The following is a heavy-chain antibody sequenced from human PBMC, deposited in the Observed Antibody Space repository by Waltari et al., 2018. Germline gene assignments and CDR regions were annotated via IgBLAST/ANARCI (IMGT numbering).Heavy chain of an antibody. CDR3: ARARTPRDAFDI. Sequence: QVQLVESGGGVVQPGRSLRLSCAASGFTFSSYAMHWVRQAPGKGLEWGAVISYDGSNKYYADSVKGRFTISRDNAKNSLYLQMNSLRAEDTAVYYCARARTPRDAFDIWGQGTMVTVSS. CDR1: GFTFSSYA. CDR2: ISYDGSNK. V-gene: IGHV3-30-3*01. J-gene: IGHJ3*02. D-gene: IGHD2-15*01.